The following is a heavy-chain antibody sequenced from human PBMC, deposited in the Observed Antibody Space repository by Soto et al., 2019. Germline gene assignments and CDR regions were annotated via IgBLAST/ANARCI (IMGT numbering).Heavy chain of an antibody. D-gene: IGHD6-13*01. J-gene: IGHJ4*02. V-gene: IGHV4-34*01. CDR1: GGSFSGYY. Sequence: QVQLQQWGTGLLKPSETLSLTCAVYGGSFSGYYWSWIRQPPGKGLEWIGEINHSGSTNYNPSLTSRVTISVDTSKNQFHLKLSSVTAAATAVYFCASTRSIAADGTNYFDYWGQGTLVTVSS. CDR3: ASTRSIAADGTNYFDY. CDR2: INHSGST.